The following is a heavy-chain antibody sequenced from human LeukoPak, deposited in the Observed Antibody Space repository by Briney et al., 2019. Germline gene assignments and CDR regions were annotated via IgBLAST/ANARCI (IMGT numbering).Heavy chain of an antibody. CDR2: LTTGGDST. CDR1: GFTFGSYA. Sequence: GGSLRLSCAASGFTFGSYAMSWVRQAPGKGLEWVSALTTGGDSTYYADSVKGRFTISRDNSKNTLYLQMNSLRAEDTAVYYCASVRDYYGSDYWGQGTLVTVSS. J-gene: IGHJ4*02. D-gene: IGHD3-10*01. CDR3: ASVRDYYGSDY. V-gene: IGHV3-23*01.